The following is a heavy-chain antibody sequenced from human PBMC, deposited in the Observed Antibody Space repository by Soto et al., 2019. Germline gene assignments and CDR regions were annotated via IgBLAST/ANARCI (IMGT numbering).Heavy chain of an antibody. V-gene: IGHV1-24*01. CDR3: ATAPKYSSGWYYYYGMDV. Sequence: QVQLVQSGAEVKKPGASVKVSCKVSGYTLTELSMHWVRQAPGKGLEWMGGFDPEDGETIYAQKFQGRVTMTEETSTDTAYMELSSLRSEDTAVYYCATAPKYSSGWYYYYGMDVWGQGTTVTVSS. J-gene: IGHJ6*02. D-gene: IGHD6-19*01. CDR1: GYTLTELS. CDR2: FDPEDGET.